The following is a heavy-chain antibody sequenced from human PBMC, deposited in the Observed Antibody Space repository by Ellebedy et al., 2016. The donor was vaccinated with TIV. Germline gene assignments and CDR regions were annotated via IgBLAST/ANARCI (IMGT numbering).Heavy chain of an antibody. D-gene: IGHD1-1*01. Sequence: SETLSLTCAVYGGSFSGYYWSWIRQPPGKGLEWIGEINHSGSTNYNPSLKSRVTISVDTSKNQFSLKLSSVTAADTAVYYCARGVRGGQDWFDPWGQGTLVTVSS. V-gene: IGHV4-34*01. CDR2: INHSGST. J-gene: IGHJ5*02. CDR1: GGSFSGYY. CDR3: ARGVRGGQDWFDP.